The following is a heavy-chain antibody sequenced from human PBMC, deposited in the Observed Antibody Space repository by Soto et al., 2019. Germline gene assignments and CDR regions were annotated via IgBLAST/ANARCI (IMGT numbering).Heavy chain of an antibody. J-gene: IGHJ5*02. V-gene: IGHV1-3*01. CDR1: GYTFTSYA. D-gene: IGHD1-26*01. CDR3: TRGPLGPTNWFDP. CDR2: LNAGNGNT. Sequence: ASVKVSCKASGYTFTSYAMHWVRQAPGQKLEWLGWLNAGNGNTKYSQKFQGRVTITRDTSASTAYMELSSLTSEDTAVYYCTRGPLGPTNWFDPWGQGTLVTVSS.